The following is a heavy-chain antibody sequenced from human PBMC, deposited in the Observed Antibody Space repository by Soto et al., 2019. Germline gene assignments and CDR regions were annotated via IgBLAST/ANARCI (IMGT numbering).Heavy chain of an antibody. Sequence: SETLSLTCTVSGGIITSGGYYWSWLRQRPGKGLEWIGCVYHSGTSHSNPSLEGRVSLSVDTSRNHFSLSLRSVTAADTAVYYCARGLYCSSTSCPDDAFDIWGQGTMVTVSS. V-gene: IGHV4-31*03. J-gene: IGHJ3*02. CDR1: GGIITSGGYY. CDR2: VYHSGTS. D-gene: IGHD2-2*01. CDR3: ARGLYCSSTSCPDDAFDI.